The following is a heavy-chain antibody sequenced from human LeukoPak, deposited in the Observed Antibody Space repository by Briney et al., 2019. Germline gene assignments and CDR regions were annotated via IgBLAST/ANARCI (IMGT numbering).Heavy chain of an antibody. Sequence: SVKVSCKASGGTLSSYAISWVRQAPGQGLEWMGGIIPIFGTANYAQKFQGRVTITADESTSTAYMELSSLRSEDTAVYYCARVNLNYDFWSGYYTLAWFDPWGQGTLVTVSS. D-gene: IGHD3-3*01. J-gene: IGHJ5*02. CDR2: IIPIFGTA. V-gene: IGHV1-69*13. CDR3: ARVNLNYDFWSGYYTLAWFDP. CDR1: GGTLSSYA.